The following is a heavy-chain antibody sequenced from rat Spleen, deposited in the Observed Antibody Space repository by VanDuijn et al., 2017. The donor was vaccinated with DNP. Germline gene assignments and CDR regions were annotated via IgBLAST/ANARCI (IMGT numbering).Heavy chain of an antibody. Sequence: QVQLKESGPGLVQPSQTLSLTCTVSGFSLTNYGISWVRQPPGKGLEWIAAMSSGGSSYFDSALKSRQSISRDTSKSQVFLEMNSLQTEDTAIYFCTREEPRILSFFSSRFDFWGQGVMVTVSS. CDR3: TREEPRILSFFSSRFDF. V-gene: IGHV2S12*01. CDR1: GFSLTNYG. D-gene: IGHD1-2*01. CDR2: MSSGGSS. J-gene: IGHJ2*01.